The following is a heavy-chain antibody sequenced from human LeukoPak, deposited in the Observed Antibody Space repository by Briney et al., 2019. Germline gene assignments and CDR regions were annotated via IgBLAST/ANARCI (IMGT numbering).Heavy chain of an antibody. CDR2: IIPIFGTA. J-gene: IGHJ3*02. V-gene: IGHV1-69*06. Sequence: SVKVSCKASGGTFSSYAISWVRQAPGQGLEWMGGIIPIFGTANYAQKFQGRVTITADKSTSAAYMELSSLRSEGTAVYYCARDSPIVVVTSGAFDIWGQGTMVTVSS. CDR3: ARDSPIVVVTSGAFDI. D-gene: IGHD2-21*02. CDR1: GGTFSSYA.